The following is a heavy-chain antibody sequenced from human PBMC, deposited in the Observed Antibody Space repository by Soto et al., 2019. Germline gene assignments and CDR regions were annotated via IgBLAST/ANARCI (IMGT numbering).Heavy chain of an antibody. CDR3: ATAISSPFSNFDY. CDR1: GFTFSTYW. Sequence: EVQLVQSGGDLVQPGGSLRLSCVASGFTFSTYWMTWVRPAPGMGLEWVAGIKEDGSEEVYVDSVKGRFSISRDNAKTSLYLQLNSLRAEDTAVYYCATAISSPFSNFDYWGQGSLVTVSS. CDR2: IKEDGSEE. D-gene: IGHD2-2*01. V-gene: IGHV3-7*01. J-gene: IGHJ4*02.